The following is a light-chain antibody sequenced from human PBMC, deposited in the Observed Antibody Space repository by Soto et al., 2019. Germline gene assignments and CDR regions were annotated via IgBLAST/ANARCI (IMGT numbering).Light chain of an antibody. CDR2: DAS. Sequence: DIKMTQSPSTLSASVGDRVTITCRASQSIDTWLAWYQQKPGKAPNLLIYDASTLESGVPSRFSGGGSGTEFTLTISSLQPDDFATYYCQQYNSYPWTFGQGTKVDVK. J-gene: IGKJ1*01. CDR3: QQYNSYPWT. CDR1: QSIDTW. V-gene: IGKV1-5*01.